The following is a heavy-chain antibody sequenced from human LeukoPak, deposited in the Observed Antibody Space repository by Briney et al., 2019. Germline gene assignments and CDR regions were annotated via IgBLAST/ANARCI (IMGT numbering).Heavy chain of an antibody. J-gene: IGHJ6*03. CDR1: GFTFSSYG. CDR3: AKGKGNCGGDCRAKDYYYYYMDV. CDR2: IRYDGSNK. D-gene: IGHD2-21*01. V-gene: IGHV3-30*02. Sequence: PGGSLRLSCAASGFTFSSYGMHWVRQAPGKGLEWVAFIRYDGSNKYYADSVKGPFTISRDNSKNTLYLQMNSLRAEDTAVYYCAKGKGNCGGDCRAKDYYYYYMDVWGKGTTVTVSS.